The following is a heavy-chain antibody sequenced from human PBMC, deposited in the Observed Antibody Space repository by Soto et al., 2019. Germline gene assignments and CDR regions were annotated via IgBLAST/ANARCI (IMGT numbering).Heavy chain of an antibody. CDR1: GFTFRTFT. D-gene: IGHD3-9*01. J-gene: IGHJ5*01. Sequence: PGGSLRLSCAASGFTFRTFTMSWVRQAPGKGLEWVSGIIGGDGDKFYSDSVKGRFTISSDNSKDMLFLQMSSLRVDDTAVYYCAKDRDPDGIWTFDSWGQGTLVTVS. V-gene: IGHV3-23*01. CDR2: IIGGDGDK. CDR3: AKDRDPDGIWTFDS.